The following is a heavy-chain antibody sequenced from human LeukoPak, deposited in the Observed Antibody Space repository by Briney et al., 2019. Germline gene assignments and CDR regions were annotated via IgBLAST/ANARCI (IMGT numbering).Heavy chain of an antibody. J-gene: IGHJ4*02. D-gene: IGHD2-8*02. CDR1: GFTFSKYW. V-gene: IGHV3-7*01. CDR3: ARAAIYCTGGSFRLYFDH. Sequence: GRSLRLSCAASGFTFSKYWTLWVRQAPGKGLEWVATIESDGNERYYMNSLTGRFTISRDNAKNSLYLHRDSVRAEATAVYYCARAAIYCTGGSFRLYFDHWGQGTLVTVSS. CDR2: IESDGNER.